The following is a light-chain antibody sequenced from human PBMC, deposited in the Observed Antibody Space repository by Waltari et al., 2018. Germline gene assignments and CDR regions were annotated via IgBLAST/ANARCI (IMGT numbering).Light chain of an antibody. CDR1: QILSRGR. CDR2: AAS. Sequence: EVVLTQSPGTLSLSPGERATLSCRASQILSRGRLAWYQQKVGQAPGLLIYAASYRATGIPDGCSGGGCGTDFSLIITRVEPEDVALYYCQQYGSSVMYTFGQGTKLEI. J-gene: IGKJ2*01. CDR3: QQYGSSVMYT. V-gene: IGKV3-20*01.